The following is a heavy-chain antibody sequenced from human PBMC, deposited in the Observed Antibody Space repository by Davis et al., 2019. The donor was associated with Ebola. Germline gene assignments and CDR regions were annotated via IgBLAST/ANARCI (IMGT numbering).Heavy chain of an antibody. CDR3: ARAPMVRGVIGEYYFDY. V-gene: IGHV4-59*12. Sequence: SETLSLTCTVSGGSISSYYWSWIRQPPGKGLEWIGYIYYSGSTNYNPSLKSRVTISVDKSKNQFSLKLSSVTAADTAVYYCARAPMVRGVIGEYYFDYWGQGTLVTVSS. CDR2: IYYSGST. J-gene: IGHJ4*02. CDR1: GGSISSYY. D-gene: IGHD3-10*01.